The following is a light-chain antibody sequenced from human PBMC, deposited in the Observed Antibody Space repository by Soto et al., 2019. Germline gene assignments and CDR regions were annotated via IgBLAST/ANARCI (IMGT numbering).Light chain of an antibody. CDR3: QHYKSWPWT. CDR2: GAS. CDR1: QSVGRH. J-gene: IGKJ1*01. Sequence: EIKMTQSPACLSVAPGETATLSCRASQSVGRHLAWYQQRPGQAPTLLLHGASTGATGVPGRFSGSGSGTEFTLTISSLQSEDSAIYYCQHYKSWPWTFGQGTKVDIK. V-gene: IGKV3-15*01.